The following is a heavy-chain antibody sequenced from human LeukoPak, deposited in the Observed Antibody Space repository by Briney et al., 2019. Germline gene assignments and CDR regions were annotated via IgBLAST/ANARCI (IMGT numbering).Heavy chain of an antibody. CDR2: IIPILGTP. V-gene: IGHV1-69*05. D-gene: IGHD6-19*01. CDR3: AREGHTSSRRWFVP. J-gene: IGHJ5*02. CDR1: GYTFNNYA. Sequence: SVKVSCKASGYTFNNYAISWLRQSPGQGLEWMGGIIPILGTPNYAQKFQGRVTITTDESTSTTHMELRSLRSDDAAVYYCAREGHTSSRRWFVPWGQGTLVTVSS.